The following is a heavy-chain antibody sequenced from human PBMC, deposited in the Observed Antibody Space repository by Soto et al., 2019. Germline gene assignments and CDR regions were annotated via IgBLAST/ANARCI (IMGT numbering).Heavy chain of an antibody. CDR2: INAGNGNT. Sequence: ASVKVSCKASGYTFTSYARHWVRQAPGQRLEWMGWINAGNGNTKYSQKFQGRVTMTSDTSTSSVYMEVSSLRSEDTAVYYCISTLGARFDYWGQGTLVTVSS. CDR1: GYTFTSYA. D-gene: IGHD3-3*02. CDR3: ISTLGARFDY. J-gene: IGHJ4*02. V-gene: IGHV1-3*01.